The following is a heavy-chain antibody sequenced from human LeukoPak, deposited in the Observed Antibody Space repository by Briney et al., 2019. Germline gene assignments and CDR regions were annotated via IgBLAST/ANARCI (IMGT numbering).Heavy chain of an antibody. CDR3: ARDAGYGYCSGGSCYSERWFDP. V-gene: IGHV3-21*01. D-gene: IGHD2-15*01. J-gene: IGHJ5*02. Sequence: GGSLRLSCAASGFTFSSYSMNWVRQAPGKGLEWFSSISSSSSYIYYADSVKGRFTISRDNAKNSLYLQMNSLRAEDTAVYYCARDAGYGYCSGGSCYSERWFDPWGQGTLVTVSS. CDR2: ISSSSSYI. CDR1: GFTFSSYS.